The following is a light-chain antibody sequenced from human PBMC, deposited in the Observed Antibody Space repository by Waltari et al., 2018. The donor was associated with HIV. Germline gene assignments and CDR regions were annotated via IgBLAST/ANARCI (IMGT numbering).Light chain of an antibody. CDR1: SSDVGGYNY. J-gene: IGLJ2*01. V-gene: IGLV2-14*01. CDR2: DVS. CDR3: SSYTSSSTGAV. Sequence: QSALTQPASVSGSPGQSITISCTGTSSDVGGYNYVSWYQQHPGKAPKLMIYDVSNRPSGVSNRFSGSKSGNTASLTISGLQAEDEADYYCSSYTSSSTGAVVGGGTKLTVL.